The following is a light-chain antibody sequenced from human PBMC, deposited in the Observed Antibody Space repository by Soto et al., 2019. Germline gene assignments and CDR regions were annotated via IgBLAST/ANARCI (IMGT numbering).Light chain of an antibody. V-gene: IGLV2-14*01. Sequence: QSALTQPASVSGSPGQSITISCTGTSSDIGGYNYVSWYQQHPGKAPKLMLYDVSNRPSGVSNRFSGSKSGNTASLTIAGLQAEDEAAYYCSSYTNGSVVFGGGTLLTVL. J-gene: IGLJ2*01. CDR3: SSYTNGSVV. CDR2: DVS. CDR1: SSDIGGYNY.